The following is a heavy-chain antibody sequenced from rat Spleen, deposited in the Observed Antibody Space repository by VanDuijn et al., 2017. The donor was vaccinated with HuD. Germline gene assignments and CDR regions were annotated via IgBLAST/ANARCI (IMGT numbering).Heavy chain of an antibody. CDR2: ISYDGSST. V-gene: IGHV5-20*01. CDR3: TTLSNWFPY. CDR1: GFTFSDYY. J-gene: IGHJ3*01. Sequence: EVQLVESDGGLVQPGRSLKLSCAASGFTFSDYYMAWVRQAPAKGLEWVTSISYDGSSTYYRDSVKGRFTISRDNAKSTLYLQLDSLRSEDTATYYCTTLSNWFPYWGQGTLVTVSS.